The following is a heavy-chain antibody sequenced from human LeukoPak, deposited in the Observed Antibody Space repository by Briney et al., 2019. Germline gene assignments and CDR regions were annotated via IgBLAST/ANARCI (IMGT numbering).Heavy chain of an antibody. Sequence: SENLSFTCTVSGGSISSGSYYWSWIRQPAGKGLEWIGRIYTSGSTNYNPSLKSRVTISVDTSKNQFSLKLSSVTAADTAVYYCARVTYYYGSGSFYYYMDVWGKGTTVTVSS. CDR2: IYTSGST. J-gene: IGHJ6*03. V-gene: IGHV4-61*02. D-gene: IGHD3-10*01. CDR1: GGSISSGSYY. CDR3: ARVTYYYGSGSFYYYMDV.